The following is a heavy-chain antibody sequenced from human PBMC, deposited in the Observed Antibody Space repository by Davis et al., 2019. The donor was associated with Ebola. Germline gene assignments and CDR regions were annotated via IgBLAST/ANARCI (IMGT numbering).Heavy chain of an antibody. Sequence: ASVKVSCKASGYTFTSYGISWVRQAPGQGLEWMGWISAYNGNTNYAQKLQGRVTMTTDTSTSTAYMELSSLRSEDTAVYYCARSQHRYIAVAGLDYWGQGTLVTVSS. J-gene: IGHJ4*02. CDR2: ISAYNGNT. V-gene: IGHV1-18*01. CDR3: ARSQHRYIAVAGLDY. CDR1: GYTFTSYG. D-gene: IGHD6-19*01.